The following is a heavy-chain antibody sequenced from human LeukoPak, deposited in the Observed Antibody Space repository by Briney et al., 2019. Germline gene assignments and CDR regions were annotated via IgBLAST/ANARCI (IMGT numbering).Heavy chain of an antibody. V-gene: IGHV1-2*06. CDR2: INPNSGGT. J-gene: IGHJ3*02. CDR1: GYTFTGYY. D-gene: IGHD3-22*01. CDR3: ARDQDVGRITMIEYAFDI. Sequence: ASVKVSCKASGYTFTGYYMHWVRQAPGQGLEWMGRINPNSGGTNYAQKFQGRVTMTRDTSISTAYMELSRLRSDDTAAYYCARDQDVGRITMIEYAFDIWGQGTMVTVSS.